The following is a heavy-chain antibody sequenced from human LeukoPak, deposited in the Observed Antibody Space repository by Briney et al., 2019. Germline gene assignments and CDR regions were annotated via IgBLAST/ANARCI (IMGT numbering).Heavy chain of an antibody. CDR1: GGSISSSSYY. V-gene: IGHV4-39*01. CDR3: ASGLEWELLGAFDI. Sequence: SETLSLTCTVSGGSISSSSYYWGWIRQPPGKGLEWIGRIYDSGSTYYNPSLKSRVTISVDTSKNQFSLKLSYVTAADTAVYYCASGLEWELLGAFDIWGQGTMVTVSS. D-gene: IGHD1-26*01. CDR2: IYDSGST. J-gene: IGHJ3*02.